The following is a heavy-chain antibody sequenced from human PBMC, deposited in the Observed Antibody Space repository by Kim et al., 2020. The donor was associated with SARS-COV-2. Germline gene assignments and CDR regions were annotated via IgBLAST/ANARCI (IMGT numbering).Heavy chain of an antibody. CDR2: INAGHGNT. D-gene: IGHD3-22*01. CDR3: ARGQPTYDSSGYYIWGADY. Sequence: ASVKVSCKASGYTFTSYAMHWVRQAPGQRLEWMGWINAGHGNTKYSQKFQGRVTITRDTSATTSYMELSSLRSEDTAVYYCARGQPTYDSSGYYIWGADYWGQGTLVTVSS. CDR1: GYTFTSYA. J-gene: IGHJ4*02. V-gene: IGHV1-3*01.